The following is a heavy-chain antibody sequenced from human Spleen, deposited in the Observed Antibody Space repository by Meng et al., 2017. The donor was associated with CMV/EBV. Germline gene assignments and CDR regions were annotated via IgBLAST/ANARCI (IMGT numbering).Heavy chain of an antibody. J-gene: IGHJ6*02. CDR3: AGDRKYRRSSGYIGQYYYHAMDV. CDR2: ILPVNSIT. Sequence: FNWVRQAPGQGLEWVGKILPVNSITNYAQRFQGRLTMTADKSTNTVFMELNSLTSEDTALYFCAGDRKYRRSSGYIGQYYYHAMDVWGQGTTVTVSS. D-gene: IGHD5-18*01. V-gene: IGHV1-69*04.